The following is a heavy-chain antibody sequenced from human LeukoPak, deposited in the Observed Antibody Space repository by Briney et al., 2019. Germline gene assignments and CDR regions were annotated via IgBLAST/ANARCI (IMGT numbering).Heavy chain of an antibody. D-gene: IGHD3-10*01. CDR2: IYRSGST. J-gene: IGHJ4*02. CDR3: ARSYYYGSGSYSH. CDR1: GYSISSGYY. V-gene: IGHV4-38-2*02. Sequence: SETLSLTCTVSGYSISSGYYWGWIRQPPGKGLEWIGSIYRSGSTYYNPSLKSRVTISVDTSKNQFSLKLSSVTAADTAVYYCARSYYYGSGSYSHWGQGTLVTVSS.